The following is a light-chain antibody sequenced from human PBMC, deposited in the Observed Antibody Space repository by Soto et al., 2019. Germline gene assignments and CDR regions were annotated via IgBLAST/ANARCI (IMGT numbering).Light chain of an antibody. CDR2: GAS. CDR1: QSVRSS. V-gene: IGKV3-15*01. Sequence: EVGVTQSPVTLSVYTGERATLSCRASQSVRSSVAWYQQKPGQAPRLLFYGASTRATGIPARFSGSGSGTEFTLTISSLQSEDFAVYYCQQYNNWPQTFGQGTKVDIK. J-gene: IGKJ1*01. CDR3: QQYNNWPQT.